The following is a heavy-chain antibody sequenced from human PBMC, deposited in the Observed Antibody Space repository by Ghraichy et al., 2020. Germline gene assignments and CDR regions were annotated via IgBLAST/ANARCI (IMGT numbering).Heavy chain of an antibody. D-gene: IGHD5/OR15-5a*01. CDR2: LYYSGSA. J-gene: IGHJ5*02. V-gene: IGHV4-39*01. Sequence: SETLSLTCTVSGGSITIDEYYWGCIRQPPGKGLEWIGSLYYSGSAYYNPSLKGRVTMSGDTSKNQFSLKFTSETAADTAVYYCARLPSTGVNGRGWFDPGGQGTLVTVSS. CDR3: ARLPSTGVNGRGWFDP. CDR1: GGSITIDEYY.